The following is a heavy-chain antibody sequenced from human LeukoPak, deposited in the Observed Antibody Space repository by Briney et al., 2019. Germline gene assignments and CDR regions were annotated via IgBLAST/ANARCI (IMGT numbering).Heavy chain of an antibody. CDR3: AKEGTYNNFWSGYFH. Sequence: GGSLRLSCAASGFTFSSFPMSWVRQAPGKGLEWVSSVTGSGSVTSSTYYADSVKGLFSISRDNSKTTLYLQMNSLRAEATALYYCAKEGTYNNFWSGYFHWGQGALVTVSS. CDR2: VTGSGSVTSST. D-gene: IGHD3-3*01. J-gene: IGHJ4*02. CDR1: GFTFSSFP. V-gene: IGHV3-23*01.